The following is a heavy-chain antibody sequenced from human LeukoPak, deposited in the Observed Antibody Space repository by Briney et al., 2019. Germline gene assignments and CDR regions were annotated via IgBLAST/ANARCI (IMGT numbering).Heavy chain of an antibody. CDR3: ANDRGGDKGIWTNYYSDY. Sequence: PVGSLRLSCAASGFTFSSYGMDWVRQAPGKGLEWVAVIWYDGSNKYSADSLKGRFTIARDNSKNTPYLHMNPLRAEDTAVYYCANDRGGDKGIWTNYYSDYWGQGTLVTVSS. J-gene: IGHJ4*02. V-gene: IGHV3-30*02. CDR2: IWYDGSNK. CDR1: GFTFSSYG. D-gene: IGHD3/OR15-3a*01.